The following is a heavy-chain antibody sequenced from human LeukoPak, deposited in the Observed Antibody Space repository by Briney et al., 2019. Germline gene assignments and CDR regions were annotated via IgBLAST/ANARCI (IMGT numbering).Heavy chain of an antibody. CDR2: IYHSGSP. CDR3: ARVNINNWHSCDY. CDR1: GGSISSNNW. Sequence: SGTLSLTCAVSGGSISSNNWWGWVRQPPGKGLEWNGEIYHSGSPNYNPSLKSRVTISVDKSRNRFSLNLSSVTAADTAVYYCARVNINNWHSCDYWGQGTLVTVSS. J-gene: IGHJ4*02. D-gene: IGHD1-1*01. V-gene: IGHV4-4*02.